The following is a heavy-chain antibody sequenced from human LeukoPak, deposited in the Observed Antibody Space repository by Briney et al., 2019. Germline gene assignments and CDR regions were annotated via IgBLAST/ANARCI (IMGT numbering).Heavy chain of an antibody. CDR1: VGSVSSGSHY. J-gene: IGHJ4*02. V-gene: IGHV4-61*01. Sequence: SETLSLTCTVSVGSVSSGSHYWSWIRQPPGKGLEWIGYIYYSGSTNYNPSLKSRVTISVDTSKNQFSLKLSSVTAADTAVYYCARSPSGYSDYWGQGTLVTVSS. CDR2: IYYSGST. CDR3: ARSPSGYSDY. D-gene: IGHD3-3*01.